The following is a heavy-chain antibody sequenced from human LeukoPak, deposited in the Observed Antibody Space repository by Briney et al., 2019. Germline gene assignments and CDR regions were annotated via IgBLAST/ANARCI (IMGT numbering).Heavy chain of an antibody. V-gene: IGHV1-24*01. D-gene: IGHD6-19*01. CDR1: GYTLTELS. Sequence: ASVKVSCKVSGYTLTELSMHWVRQAPGKGLEWMGGFDPEDGETIYAQKFQGRVTMTEDTSTDTAYMELSSLRSEDTAVYYCATDQWGSGWYGHWFDPWGQGTLVTVSS. CDR2: FDPEDGET. J-gene: IGHJ5*02. CDR3: ATDQWGSGWYGHWFDP.